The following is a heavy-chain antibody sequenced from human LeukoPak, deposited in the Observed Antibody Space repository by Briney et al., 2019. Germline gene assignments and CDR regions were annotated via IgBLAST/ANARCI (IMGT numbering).Heavy chain of an antibody. V-gene: IGHV3-74*03. CDR2: LNGDGRT. J-gene: IGHJ4*02. Sequence: QPGVSLRLSCAVSGFSISKYWMDWVRQAPGKGPVWVSHLNGDGRTTYADSVKGRFTISRDNAKNTLYLQMDSLRAEDTAVYYCVRENNGIDYWGQGTLVTVSS. CDR1: GFSISKYW. CDR3: VRENNGIDY. D-gene: IGHD1-14*01.